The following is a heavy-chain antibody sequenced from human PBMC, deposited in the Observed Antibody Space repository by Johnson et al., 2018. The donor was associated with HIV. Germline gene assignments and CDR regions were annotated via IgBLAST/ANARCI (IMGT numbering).Heavy chain of an antibody. V-gene: IGHV3-30*02. CDR1: GFTFSSYG. J-gene: IGHJ3*02. D-gene: IGHD3-10*01. CDR3: AREGPMVRSGAFDM. CDR2: IRYDGSNK. Sequence: QVQLVESGGGVVQPGRSLRLSCAASGFTFSSYGMHWVRQAPGKGLEWVAFIRYDGSNKYYADSVKGRFTISRDNSKNTLYLQMNSLRAEDTAVYYCAREGPMVRSGAFDMWGQGTMVTVSS.